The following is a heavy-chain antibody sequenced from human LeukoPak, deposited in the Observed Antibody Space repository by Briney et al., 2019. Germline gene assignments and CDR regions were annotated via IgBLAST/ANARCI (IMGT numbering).Heavy chain of an antibody. Sequence: PGGSLRLSCAASGFTFSSYAMTWVRQAPGKGLEWVSAISGSGGSTYYADSVKGRFTISGDNSKNTLYLQMSSLRAEDTAVYYCAKHIDYGANSVVDFWGQGTLVTVSS. CDR2: ISGSGGST. J-gene: IGHJ4*02. CDR3: AKHIDYGANSVVDF. D-gene: IGHD4-23*01. V-gene: IGHV3-23*01. CDR1: GFTFSSYA.